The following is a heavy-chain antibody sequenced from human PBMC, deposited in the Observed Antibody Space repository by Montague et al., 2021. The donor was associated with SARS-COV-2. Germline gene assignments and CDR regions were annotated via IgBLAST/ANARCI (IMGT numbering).Heavy chain of an antibody. CDR3: ARAPIYRSSWYAYFDY. CDR2: IYYSGST. Sequence: SQTLSLTCNVSGGSISSNFWSWIRQPPGKGLEWIGYIYYSGSTHYNPSLQSRVTLSKDTSKNQFSLRLTSVTAADTAMYFCARAPIYRSSWYAYFDYWGQGTLVTVSS. CDR1: GGSISSNF. J-gene: IGHJ4*02. V-gene: IGHV4-59*01. D-gene: IGHD6-13*01.